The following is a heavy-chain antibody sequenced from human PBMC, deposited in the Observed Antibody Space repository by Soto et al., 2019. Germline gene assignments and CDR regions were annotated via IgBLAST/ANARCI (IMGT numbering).Heavy chain of an antibody. J-gene: IGHJ4*02. Sequence: QVQLVQSGAEVKKPGASVKVSCKASGYTFTSYGISWVRQAPGQGLEWMGWISAYNGNTNYAQKPRGRDTLNTATSTSTVYMKLRSVRAEDTAVYYRAKDSSLKARSGGWADWGQGTLVIVSS. CDR1: GYTFTSYG. D-gene: IGHD6-19*01. CDR2: ISAYNGNT. CDR3: AKDSSLKARSGGWAD. V-gene: IGHV1-18*01.